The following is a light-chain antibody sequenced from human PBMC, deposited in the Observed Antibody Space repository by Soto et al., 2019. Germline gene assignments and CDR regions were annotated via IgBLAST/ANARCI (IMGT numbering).Light chain of an antibody. Sequence: EIVMTQSLATLSVSPGETATLSCRASQSFRTYLAWYQQKPGQAPRLLIYAASTRATGIPARFSGGGSGTEYTLTISSLQSADFAIYYCLQYSELRTFGQGSKRAIK. CDR3: LQYSELRT. V-gene: IGKV3-15*01. J-gene: IGKJ1*01. CDR1: QSFRTY. CDR2: AAS.